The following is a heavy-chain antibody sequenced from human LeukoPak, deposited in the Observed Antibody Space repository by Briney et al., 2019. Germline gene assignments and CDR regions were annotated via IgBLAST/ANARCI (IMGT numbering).Heavy chain of an antibody. CDR1: GGSISSSSYY. Sequence: SETLSLTCTVSGGSISSSSYYWGWIRQPPGKGLEWIGSIYYSGSTYYNPSLKSRVTISVDMSKNQFSLKLSSVTAADTAVYYCARHSPMQGSGWYLNYYYGMDVWGQGTTVTVSS. D-gene: IGHD6-19*01. V-gene: IGHV4-39*01. J-gene: IGHJ6*02. CDR3: ARHSPMQGSGWYLNYYYGMDV. CDR2: IYYSGST.